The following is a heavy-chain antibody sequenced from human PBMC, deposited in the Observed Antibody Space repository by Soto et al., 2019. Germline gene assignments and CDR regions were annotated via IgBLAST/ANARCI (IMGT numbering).Heavy chain of an antibody. D-gene: IGHD2-2*01. CDR1: GYTFSSYA. Sequence: QVQLVQSGAEVKKPGASVKVSCKASGYTFSSYAISWVRQAPGQGLEWMGGIIPIFGTANYAQKFQGRVTITADESTSTAYMELSSLRSEDTAVYYCARGRRGPHYCSSTSCYYYYGMDVWGQGTTVTVSS. CDR3: ARGRRGPHYCSSTSCYYYYGMDV. CDR2: IIPIFGTA. J-gene: IGHJ6*02. V-gene: IGHV1-69*01.